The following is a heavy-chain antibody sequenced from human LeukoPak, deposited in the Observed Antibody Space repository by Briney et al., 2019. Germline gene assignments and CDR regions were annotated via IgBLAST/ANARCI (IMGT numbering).Heavy chain of an antibody. D-gene: IGHD4-17*01. CDR2: IRQDGNWR. Sequence: PGGSLRLSCAASGFTFSRHWMSWVRQAPGKGLEWVAHIRQDGNWRHHVDSVKGRFTISRDNAKNSLYLQMNSLRVEDTAVYYCAKCGVSTVSEFDYWGQGTLVTVSS. CDR3: AKCGVSTVSEFDY. J-gene: IGHJ4*02. V-gene: IGHV3-7*01. CDR1: GFTFSRHW.